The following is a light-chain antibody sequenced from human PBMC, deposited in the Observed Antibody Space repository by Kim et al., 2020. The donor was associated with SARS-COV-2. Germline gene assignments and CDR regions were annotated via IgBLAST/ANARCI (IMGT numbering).Light chain of an antibody. J-gene: IGKJ5*01. CDR3: PQIYSTPPP. V-gene: IGKV1-39*01. CDR2: AAS. CDR1: QSISSY. Sequence: DIRMTQSPSSLSASVGDRVTITCRASQSISSYLNWYQQKPGKAPKLLIYAASSLQSGVPSRFSGSGSGTDFTLTISSLQPEDFATYYRPQIYSTPPPFGQGTRLEIK.